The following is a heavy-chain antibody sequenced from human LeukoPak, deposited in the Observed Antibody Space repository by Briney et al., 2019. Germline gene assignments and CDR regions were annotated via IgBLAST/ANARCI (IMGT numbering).Heavy chain of an antibody. J-gene: IGHJ5*02. CDR2: ISAYNGNT. D-gene: IGHD3-10*01. V-gene: IGHV1-18*01. CDR3: ARDPAYYYGSGSYYSPYNWFDP. CDR1: GYTFTSYG. Sequence: ASVKVSCKASGYTFTSYGISWVRQAPGQGLEWMGWISAYNGNTNYAQKLQGRVTMTTDTSTSTAYMELRSLRSDDTAVYYCARDPAYYYGSGSYYSPYNWFDPWGQGTLVTVSS.